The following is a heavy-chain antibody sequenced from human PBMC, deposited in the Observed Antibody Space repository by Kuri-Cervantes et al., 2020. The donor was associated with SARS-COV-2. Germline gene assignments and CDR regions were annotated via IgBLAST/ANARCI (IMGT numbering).Heavy chain of an antibody. CDR3: TRGVDFWSGYPPTTTDAFDI. V-gene: IGHV3-49*04. CDR2: IRSKAYGETT. D-gene: IGHD3-3*01. Sequence: GGSLTLSCTASGFTFGDFAMSWVRQVPGKGLEWVGFIRSKAYGETTEYSASVKGRFTISRDDSKSIAYLQMNSLKTEDTAVYYCTRGVDFWSGYPPTTTDAFDIWGQGTMVTVSS. CDR1: GFTFGDFA. J-gene: IGHJ3*02.